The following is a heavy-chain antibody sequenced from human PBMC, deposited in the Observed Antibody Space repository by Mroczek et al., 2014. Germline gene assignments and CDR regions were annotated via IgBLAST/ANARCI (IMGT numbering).Heavy chain of an antibody. J-gene: IGHJ3*02. Sequence: QVQLQQWGPGLVKPSQTLSLTCTVSGGSISSGDYYWSWIRQPPGKGLEWIGYIYYSGSTYYNPSLKSRVTISVDTSKNQFSLKLSSVTAADTAVYYCARVRLDIVLMVYIDGFDIWGQGTSGHRLF. CDR3: ARVRLDIVLMVYIDGFDI. CDR2: IYYSGST. CDR1: GGSISSGDYY. V-gene: IGHV4-30-4*01. D-gene: IGHD2-8*01.